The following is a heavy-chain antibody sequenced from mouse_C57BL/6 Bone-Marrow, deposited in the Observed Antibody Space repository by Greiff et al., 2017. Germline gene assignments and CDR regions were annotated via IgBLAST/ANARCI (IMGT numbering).Heavy chain of an antibody. CDR1: GYTFTDYY. V-gene: IGHV1-76*01. CDR3: ARMGGWLLRWYFDV. J-gene: IGHJ1*03. CDR2: IYPGSGNT. Sequence: QVQLQQSGAELVRPGASVKLSCKASGYTFTDYYINWVKQRPGQGLEWIARIYPGSGNTYCNEKFKGKATLTAEKSSSTAYMQLSSLTSEDSAVYFCARMGGWLLRWYFDVWGTGTTVTVSS. D-gene: IGHD2-3*01.